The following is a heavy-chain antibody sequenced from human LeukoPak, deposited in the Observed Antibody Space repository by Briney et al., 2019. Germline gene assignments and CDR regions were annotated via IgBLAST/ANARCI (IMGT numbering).Heavy chain of an antibody. CDR1: GGSIASSYW. J-gene: IGHJ4*02. CDR3: ARNAGNSDVDY. CDR2: IYHSGST. Sequence: SGTLSLTCAVSGGSIASSYWWTWVRQPPGKGLEGIGEIYHSGSTNYNPSLRSRVTISVDKSDNQFSLKLNSMTAADTAVYYCARNAGNSDVDYWGQGTLVTVSS. D-gene: IGHD4-23*01. V-gene: IGHV4-4*02.